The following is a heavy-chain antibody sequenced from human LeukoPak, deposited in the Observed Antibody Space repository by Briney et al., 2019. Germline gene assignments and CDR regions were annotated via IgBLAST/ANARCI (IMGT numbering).Heavy chain of an antibody. CDR2: INPSSGTT. CDR3: ARGYSSGYYHD. V-gene: IGHV1-46*01. Sequence: ASVKVSCKASGYTFTSYYMHWVRQAPGQGLEWLGIINPSSGTTTYAQKFQGRVTMTRDTSTSTVYMELSSLRSEDTAVYYCARGYSSGYYHDWGQGTLATVSS. D-gene: IGHD3-22*01. J-gene: IGHJ4*02. CDR1: GYTFTSYY.